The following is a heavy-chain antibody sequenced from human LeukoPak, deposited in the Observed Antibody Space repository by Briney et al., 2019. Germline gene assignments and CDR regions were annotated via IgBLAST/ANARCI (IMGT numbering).Heavy chain of an antibody. CDR2: IDPSDSYT. J-gene: IGHJ4*02. CDR1: GSRFTSYW. V-gene: IGHV5-10-1*01. D-gene: IGHD6-19*01. CDR3: ARGVSGQWLAAGGY. Sequence: GASLRISCKGSGSRFTSYWISWVRQMPGKGLEWMGRIDPSDSYTNYSPSFQGHVTISADKSISTAYLQWSSLKASDTAMYYCARGVSGQWLAAGGYWGQGTLVTVSS.